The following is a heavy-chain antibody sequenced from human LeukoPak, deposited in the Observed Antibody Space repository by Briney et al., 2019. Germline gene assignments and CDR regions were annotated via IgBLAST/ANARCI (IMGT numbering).Heavy chain of an antibody. D-gene: IGHD2-2*01. Sequence: ASVKVSCKASGYTFTGYYMHWVRQAPGQGLEWMGWINPNSGGTNYAQKFQGRVTMTRDTSISTAYMELSRLRSDDTAVYYCATLTLVPAALNWFDPWGQGTLVTVSS. CDR2: INPNSGGT. CDR1: GYTFTGYY. CDR3: ATLTLVPAALNWFDP. J-gene: IGHJ5*02. V-gene: IGHV1-2*02.